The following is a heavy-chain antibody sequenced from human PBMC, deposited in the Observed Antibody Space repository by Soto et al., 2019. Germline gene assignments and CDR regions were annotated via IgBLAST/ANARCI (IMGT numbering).Heavy chain of an antibody. J-gene: IGHJ4*02. D-gene: IGHD2-2*01. V-gene: IGHV6-1*01. Sequence: PSQTLSLTCAISGDSVSSNSAAWNWIRQSPSRGLEWLGRTYYRSKWYNDYAVSVKSRITINPDTSKNQFSLQLNSVTPEDTAVYYFARELRNIVVVPAATHFDYWGQGTLVTVSS. CDR2: TYYRSKWYN. CDR3: ARELRNIVVVPAATHFDY. CDR1: GDSVSSNSAA.